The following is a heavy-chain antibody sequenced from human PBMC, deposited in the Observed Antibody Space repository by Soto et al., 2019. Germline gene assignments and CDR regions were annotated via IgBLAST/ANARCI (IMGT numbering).Heavy chain of an antibody. CDR2: IKEDGSEE. D-gene: IGHD2-15*01. Sequence: EVQLVESGGGLVQPGGSLRLSCAASGFSFGTYWISWVRQAPGKGLEWVANIKEDGSEEYYVDSVKGRFTISRDNAKNSLYLQMNSLRAEDTAMYYCARDEGCGGGSCYSIWSYWGQGTLVTVSP. CDR3: ARDEGCGGGSCYSIWSY. CDR1: GFSFGTYW. V-gene: IGHV3-7*01. J-gene: IGHJ4*02.